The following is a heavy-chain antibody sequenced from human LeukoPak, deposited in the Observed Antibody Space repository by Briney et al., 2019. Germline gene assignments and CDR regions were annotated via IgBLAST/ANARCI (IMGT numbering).Heavy chain of an antibody. CDR1: GYTFTSNY. CDR2: ISPSGGST. J-gene: IGHJ4*02. D-gene: IGHD3-22*01. Sequence: ASVKVSCKAFGYTFTSNYMHWVRQAPGQGPEWMGVISPSGGSTTYAQKFQGRVTLTRDMSTSTDYLELSSLRSEDTAVYYCARDHNPYYYDSSGYFDYWGQGTLVTVSS. V-gene: IGHV1-46*01. CDR3: ARDHNPYYYDSSGYFDY.